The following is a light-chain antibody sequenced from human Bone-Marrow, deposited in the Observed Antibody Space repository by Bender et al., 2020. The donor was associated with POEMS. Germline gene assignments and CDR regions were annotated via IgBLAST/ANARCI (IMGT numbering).Light chain of an antibody. CDR3: EVGEDSLNGWV. Sequence: QSVLTQPPSASGTPGQRVTISCSGGSSNIGAHAVNWYQHLPGTAPKLLIYSSHRRPSEVPDRFSGSRSGTSASLARSGLRSEEGVDYYWEVGEDSLNGWVSGGGPNRTVL. J-gene: IGLJ3*02. CDR2: SSH. CDR1: SSNIGAHA. V-gene: IGLV1-44*01.